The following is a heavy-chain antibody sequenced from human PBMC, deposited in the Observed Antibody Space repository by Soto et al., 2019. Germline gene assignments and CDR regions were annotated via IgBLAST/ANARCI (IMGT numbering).Heavy chain of an antibody. J-gene: IGHJ6*03. CDR3: AGRYYYSMDV. CDR1: GFTFSSYW. V-gene: IGHV3-74*01. CDR2: INNNGSST. Sequence: GGSLRLSCAASGFTFSSYWMHWVRQVPGKGLVWVSRINNNGSSTSYADSVKGRFTISRDNAKNTLYLQMNSLRAEDTAVYYCAGRYYYSMDVWGKGTTVTVSS.